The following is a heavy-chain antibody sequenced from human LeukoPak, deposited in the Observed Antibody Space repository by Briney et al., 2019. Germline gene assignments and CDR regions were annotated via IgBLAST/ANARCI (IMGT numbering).Heavy chain of an antibody. D-gene: IGHD2-2*01. CDR3: AKDRGIVVVPAAMQVDY. J-gene: IGHJ4*02. CDR1: GITFGNNW. V-gene: IGHV3-74*01. Sequence: GGSLRLSCAASGITFGNNWMHWVRQGPGKGLVWISRINSDGGGAIYADSVKGRFTISRDNSKNTLYLQMNSLRAEDTAVYYCAKDRGIVVVPAAMQVDYWGQGTLVTVSS. CDR2: INSDGGGA.